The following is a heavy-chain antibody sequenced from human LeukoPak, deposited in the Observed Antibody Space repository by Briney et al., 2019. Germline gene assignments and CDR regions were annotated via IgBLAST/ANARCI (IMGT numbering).Heavy chain of an antibody. Sequence: PGGSLRLSCAASGFTVSSNYMSWVRQAPGKGLEWVSVIYSGGSTYYADSVKGRFTISRDNSKNTLYLQMNSLRAEDTAVYYCARGVMSSGWYHGAFDIWGQGTMVTVSS. J-gene: IGHJ3*02. CDR2: IYSGGST. D-gene: IGHD6-19*01. CDR3: ARGVMSSGWYHGAFDI. V-gene: IGHV3-53*01. CDR1: GFTVSSNY.